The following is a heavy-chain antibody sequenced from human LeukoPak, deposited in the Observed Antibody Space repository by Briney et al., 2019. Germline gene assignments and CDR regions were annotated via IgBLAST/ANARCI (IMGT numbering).Heavy chain of an antibody. Sequence: SVKVSCKASGGTFSSYAISWVRQAPGQGLEWMGGIIPIFGTANYAQKFQGRVTITADKSTSTAYMELRSLRSDDTAVYYCARGPEYSSSWFASKYNWFDPWGQGTLVTVSS. CDR1: GGTFSSYA. CDR2: IIPIFGTA. D-gene: IGHD6-13*01. J-gene: IGHJ5*02. CDR3: ARGPEYSSSWFASKYNWFDP. V-gene: IGHV1-69*06.